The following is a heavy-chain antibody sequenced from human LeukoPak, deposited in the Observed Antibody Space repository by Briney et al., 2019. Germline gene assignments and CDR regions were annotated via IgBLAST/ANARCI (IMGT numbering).Heavy chain of an antibody. J-gene: IGHJ5*02. Sequence: KASETLSLTCTVSGGSMSSYYWSWIRQPPGKGLEWIGYINYSENMDRDNTNYSPSLKSRVTMDMSKNHCFLNLTSVTAADSAVYYCARGRAGIDRWGRGTLVIVS. CDR3: ARGRAGIDR. D-gene: IGHD1-1*01. CDR2: INYSENMDRDNT. CDR1: GGSMSSYY. V-gene: IGHV4-59*01.